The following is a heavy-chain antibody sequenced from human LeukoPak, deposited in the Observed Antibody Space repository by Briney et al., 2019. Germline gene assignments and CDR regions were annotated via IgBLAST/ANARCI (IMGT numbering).Heavy chain of an antibody. Sequence: GGSLRLSCTASGFTFNNAWMSWVRQAPGKGLEWVGRIKRKTDGVTSDYAAPGKGRFTISGDDSKNTLYLQMNSLKTEDTAVYYYTTDYYDTCGYCGLFWGQGTLVTVSS. J-gene: IGHJ4*02. CDR2: IKRKTDGVTS. V-gene: IGHV3-15*01. D-gene: IGHD3-22*01. CDR3: TTDYYDTCGYCGLF. CDR1: GFTFNNAW.